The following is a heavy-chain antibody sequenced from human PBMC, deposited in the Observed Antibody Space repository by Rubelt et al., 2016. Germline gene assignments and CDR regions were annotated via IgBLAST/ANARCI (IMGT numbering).Heavy chain of an antibody. V-gene: IGHV3-30*18. J-gene: IGHJ6*02. CDR2: ISYDGSNK. Sequence: GRGLEWVAVISYDGSNKYYADSVKGRFTISRDNSKNMLYLQMNSLRAEDTAVYYCAKEWATYYYYGMDVWGQGTTVTVSS. CDR3: AKEWATYYYYGMDV.